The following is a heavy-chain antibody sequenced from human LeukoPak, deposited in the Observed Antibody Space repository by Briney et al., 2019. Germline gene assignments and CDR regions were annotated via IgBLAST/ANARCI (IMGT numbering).Heavy chain of an antibody. V-gene: IGHV3-30*02. CDR1: GFTFSSYG. CDR2: IRYDGSNK. Sequence: SGGSLRLSCAASGFTFSSYGMHWVRQAPGKGLEWVAFIRYDGSNKYYADSVKGRFTISRDNSKNTLYLQMNSLRAEDTAVYYCAKSVGSGYPLPLDYWGQGTLVTVSS. J-gene: IGHJ4*02. D-gene: IGHD4-23*01. CDR3: AKSVGSGYPLPLDY.